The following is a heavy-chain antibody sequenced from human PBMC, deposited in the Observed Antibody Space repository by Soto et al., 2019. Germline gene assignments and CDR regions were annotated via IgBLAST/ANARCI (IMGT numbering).Heavy chain of an antibody. CDR1: GFSLSTSGVG. D-gene: IGHD2-15*01. CDR3: AHRRSYCSGGSCCSGFDH. V-gene: IGHV2-5*02. CDR2: IYWDDDK. J-gene: IGHJ4*02. Sequence: QITLKESGPTLVKPTQTLTLTCTFSGFSLSTSGVGVGWIRQPPGKALEWLALIYWDDDKRYSPSLKSRLTITKDTSKNPVVLTMTNTDPVDTATYYCAHRRSYCSGGSCCSGFDHWGQGTLVTVSS.